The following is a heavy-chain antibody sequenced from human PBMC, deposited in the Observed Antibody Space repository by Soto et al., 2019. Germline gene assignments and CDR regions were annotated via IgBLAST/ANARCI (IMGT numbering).Heavy chain of an antibody. CDR1: GFTFSDHY. CDR2: TRNKANSYTT. V-gene: IGHV3-72*01. Sequence: EVQLVESGGGLVQPGGSLRLSCAASGFTFSDHYMDWVRQAPGKGREWVGRTRNKANSYTTEYAASVKGRFTISRDDSKNSLYLQMNSLKTEDTAVYYCVRGYGSGSLYYFYGMDVWGQGTTVTVSS. D-gene: IGHD3-10*01. J-gene: IGHJ6*02. CDR3: VRGYGSGSLYYFYGMDV.